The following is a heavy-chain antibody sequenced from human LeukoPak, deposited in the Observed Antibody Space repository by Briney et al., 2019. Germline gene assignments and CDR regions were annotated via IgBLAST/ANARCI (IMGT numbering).Heavy chain of an antibody. D-gene: IGHD6-6*01. CDR2: VHYSGKS. CDR1: GGSITSHY. J-gene: IGHJ4*02. V-gene: IGHV4-59*11. Sequence: SETLSLTCTVSGGSITSHYWSWIRQPPGKGLERIGYVHYSGKSNYNPSLKSRVTMSVDTSKNQLSLKLDSVTAADTAMYYCARDHSSSYHYFDLWGQGTLITVSS. CDR3: ARDHSSSYHYFDL.